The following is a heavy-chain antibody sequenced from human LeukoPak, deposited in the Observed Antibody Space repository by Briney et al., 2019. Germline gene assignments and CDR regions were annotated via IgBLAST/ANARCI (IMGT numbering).Heavy chain of an antibody. J-gene: IGHJ1*01. V-gene: IGHV4-59*01. CDR3: ARRDDFDYHGDEYFQH. Sequence: SETLSLTCTVSGGSISSYYWSWIRQPPGKGLEWIGYIYYSGSTNYNPSLKSRVTISVDTSKNQFSLKLSSVTAADTAVYYCARRDDFDYHGDEYFQHWGQGTLVTVSS. CDR1: GGSISSYY. D-gene: IGHD4-11*01. CDR2: IYYSGST.